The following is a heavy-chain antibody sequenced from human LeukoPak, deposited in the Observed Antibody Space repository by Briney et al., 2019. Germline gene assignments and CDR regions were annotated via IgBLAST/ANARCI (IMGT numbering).Heavy chain of an antibody. CDR3: ASPPPYDYSTRLFDY. CDR1: GYTFTGYY. Sequence: GASVKVSCKASGYTFTGYYMHWVRQAPGQGLEWMGWINPNSGGTNYAQKFQGRVTMTRDTSISTAYMELSRPRSDDTAVYYCASPPPYDYSTRLFDYWGQGTLVTVSS. CDR2: INPNSGGT. V-gene: IGHV1-2*02. D-gene: IGHD4-11*01. J-gene: IGHJ4*02.